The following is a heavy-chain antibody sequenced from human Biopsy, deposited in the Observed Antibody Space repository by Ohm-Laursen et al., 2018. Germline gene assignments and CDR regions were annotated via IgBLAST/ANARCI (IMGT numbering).Heavy chain of an antibody. V-gene: IGHV1-69*01. Sequence: SSVKVSCKTPTGTFNSYGIIWVRQAPGQGLEWMGGIIPILRTTAYAQTFLGRVTITADSPTSTVDMELTSLTSDDTAVYYCATKLTGYFHHWGQGTLVIVSS. CDR2: IIPILRTT. CDR1: TGTFNSYG. CDR3: ATKLTGYFHH. J-gene: IGHJ1*01. D-gene: IGHD3-9*01.